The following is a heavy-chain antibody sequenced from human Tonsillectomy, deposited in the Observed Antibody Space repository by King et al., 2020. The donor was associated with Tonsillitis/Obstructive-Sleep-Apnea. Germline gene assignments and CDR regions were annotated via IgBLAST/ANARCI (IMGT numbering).Heavy chain of an antibody. J-gene: IGHJ4*02. CDR1: GFTVSRNY. V-gene: IGHV3-66*01. CDR2: ICSGGST. Sequence: VQLVESGGDLVQPGGSLRLSCAGSGFTVSRNYMYWVRQAPGKGLEWVSIICSGGSTYYADSVKGRFTISRDNSKNTLYLQMNSLRAEDTAVYYCATKYYDILTGYFEGRDYWGQGTLVTVSS. D-gene: IGHD3-9*01. CDR3: ATKYYDILTGYFEGRDY.